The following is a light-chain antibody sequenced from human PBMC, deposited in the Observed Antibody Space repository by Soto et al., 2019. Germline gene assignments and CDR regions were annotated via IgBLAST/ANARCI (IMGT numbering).Light chain of an antibody. CDR3: SSYTSSSTLGHVV. Sequence: QSALTQPASVSGSPGQSITISRTGTSSDVGGYNYVSWYQQHPGKAPKLMIYDVSNRPSGVSNRFSGSKSGNTASLTISGLQAEDEADYYCSSYTSSSTLGHVVFGGGTKVTVL. V-gene: IGLV2-14*01. CDR2: DVS. CDR1: SSDVGGYNY. J-gene: IGLJ2*01.